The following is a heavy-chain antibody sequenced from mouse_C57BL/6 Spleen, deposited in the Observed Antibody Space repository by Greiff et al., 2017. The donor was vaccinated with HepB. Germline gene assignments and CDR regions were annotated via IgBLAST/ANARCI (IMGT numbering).Heavy chain of an antibody. D-gene: IGHD4-1*01. Sequence: QVQLQQPGAELVKPGASVKLSCKASGYTFTSYWMHWVKQRPGQGLEWIGMIHPNSGSTNYNEKFKSKATLTVDKSSSTAYMQLSSLTSEDSAVYYCARTSWDYWYFDVWGTGTTVTVSS. J-gene: IGHJ1*03. V-gene: IGHV1-64*01. CDR3: ARTSWDYWYFDV. CDR2: IHPNSGST. CDR1: GYTFTSYW.